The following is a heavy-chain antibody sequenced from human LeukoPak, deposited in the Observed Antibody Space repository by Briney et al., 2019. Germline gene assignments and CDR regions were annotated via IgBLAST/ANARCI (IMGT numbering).Heavy chain of an antibody. CDR1: GGSISSYY. CDR3: ARRFLTGMDV. CDR2: IYYSGST. V-gene: IGHV4-59*08. Sequence: SETLSLTCTVSGGSISSYYWSWIRQPPGKGLEWIGSIYYSGSTNSNPSLKSRVTISVDTSKNQFSLKLSSVTAADTAVYYCARRFLTGMDVWGQGTTVTVSS. J-gene: IGHJ6*02. D-gene: IGHD4/OR15-4a*01.